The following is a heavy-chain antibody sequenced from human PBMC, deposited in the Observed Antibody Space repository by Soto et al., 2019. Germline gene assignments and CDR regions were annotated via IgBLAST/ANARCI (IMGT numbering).Heavy chain of an antibody. J-gene: IGHJ4*02. D-gene: IGHD1-26*01. Sequence: EVQMVESGGGLVQPGGSLRLSCAASEFTFSSYWMHWVRQAPGKGLVWVSHINSDGSSTTYADSAKGRCTISRDNDTNTLYLLKMSLRVEEAAVFYCVRGDLGLGIDHWGLGTLVTVSS. CDR2: INSDGSST. V-gene: IGHV3-74*01. CDR3: VRGDLGLGIDH. CDR1: EFTFSSYW.